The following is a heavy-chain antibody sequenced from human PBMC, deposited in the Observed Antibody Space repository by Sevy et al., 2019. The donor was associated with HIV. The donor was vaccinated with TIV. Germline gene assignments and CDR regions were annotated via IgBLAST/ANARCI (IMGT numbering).Heavy chain of an antibody. CDR1: GGSFSSSSYY. D-gene: IGHD6-19*01. CDR2: IYTSGST. Sequence: SETLSLTCTVSGGSFSSSSYYWNWIRQPAGRGLEWIGRIYTSGSTNYNPSLKSRVTMSVDTSKNQFSRKLSSVTAADTAVYYCAGRIAVAAFDYWGQGNLVTVSS. J-gene: IGHJ4*02. V-gene: IGHV4-61*02. CDR3: AGRIAVAAFDY.